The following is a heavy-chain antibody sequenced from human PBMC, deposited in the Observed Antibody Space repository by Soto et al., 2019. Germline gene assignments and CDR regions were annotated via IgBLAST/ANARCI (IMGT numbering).Heavy chain of an antibody. CDR1: CGSISSGGYY. V-gene: IGHV4-31*03. D-gene: IGHD6-13*01. CDR2: IYYSGST. CDR3: ARGSVSSWYFDY. Sequence: SETLSLTCTVSCGSISSGGYYWSWIRQHPGKGLEWIGYIYYSGSTYYNPSLKSRVTISVDTSKNQFSLKLSSVTAADTAVYYCARGSVSSWYFDYWGQGTLVTVSS. J-gene: IGHJ4*02.